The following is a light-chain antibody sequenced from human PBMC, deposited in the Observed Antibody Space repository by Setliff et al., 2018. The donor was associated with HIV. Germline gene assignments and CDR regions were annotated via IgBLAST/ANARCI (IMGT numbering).Light chain of an antibody. V-gene: IGLV2-14*01. CDR3: SASRPSTNLVV. Sequence: QSALTQPASVSGSPGQSITISCTGTNSDIGGYNYVSWYQQLPGKAPKLMIFQVMNRPSGVSNRFSGSKSGNTASLTISGLQAEDEANYYCSASRPSTNLVVFGTGTKVTVL. CDR2: QVM. CDR1: NSDIGGYNY. J-gene: IGLJ1*01.